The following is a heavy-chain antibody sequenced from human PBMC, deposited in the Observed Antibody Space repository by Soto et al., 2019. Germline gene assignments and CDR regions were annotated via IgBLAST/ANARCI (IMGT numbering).Heavy chain of an antibody. CDR2: IYYSGST. CDR1: GGSISSYY. J-gene: IGHJ4*02. Sequence: SETLSLTCTVSGGSISSYYWSWIRQPPGKGLEWIGYIYYSGSTNYNPSLKSRVTISVDTSKNQFSLKLSSVTAADTAVYYCAGTSSSSDFDYWGQGTLVTVSS. D-gene: IGHD6-6*01. V-gene: IGHV4-59*08. CDR3: AGTSSSSDFDY.